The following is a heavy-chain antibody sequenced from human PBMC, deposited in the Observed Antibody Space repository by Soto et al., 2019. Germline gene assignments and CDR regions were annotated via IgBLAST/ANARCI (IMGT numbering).Heavy chain of an antibody. D-gene: IGHD6-19*01. V-gene: IGHV5-10-1*01. Sequence: GESLKVSCKGSGYSFTSYWISWVRQMPGKGLEWMGRIDPSDSYTNYSPSFQGHVTISADKSISTAYLQWSSLKASDTTMYYCARRYSGGSYSMAFWGQGTTVTVSS. CDR2: IDPSDSYT. CDR3: ARRYSGGSYSMAF. J-gene: IGHJ6*02. CDR1: GYSFTSYW.